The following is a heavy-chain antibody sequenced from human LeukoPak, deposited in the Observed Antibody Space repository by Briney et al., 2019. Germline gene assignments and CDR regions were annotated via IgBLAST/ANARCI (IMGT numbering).Heavy chain of an antibody. J-gene: IGHJ3*02. CDR2: IYSCGST. CDR3: ARAGYYYDSSGSYDALDI. D-gene: IGHD3-22*01. Sequence: PGGSLRLSCAASGFTVSSNYMSWVRQAPGKGLEWVSSIYSCGSTYYADSVKDRFTISKDNSKNTLYLQMNSLRAEDTAVYYCARAGYYYDSSGSYDALDIWGQGTMVTVSS. V-gene: IGHV3-53*01. CDR1: GFTVSSNY.